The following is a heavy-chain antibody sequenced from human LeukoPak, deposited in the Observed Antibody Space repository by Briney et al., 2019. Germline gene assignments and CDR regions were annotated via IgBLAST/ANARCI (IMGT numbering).Heavy chain of an antibody. Sequence: GGSLRLSCAASGFTFSSYGMHRVRQAPGKGLEWVAVIWYDGSNKYYADSVKGRFTISRDNSKNTLYLQMNSLRAEDTAVYYCARELAAGPGLFDYWGQGTLVTVSS. CDR2: IWYDGSNK. CDR3: ARELAAGPGLFDY. V-gene: IGHV3-33*01. CDR1: GFTFSSYG. D-gene: IGHD6-13*01. J-gene: IGHJ4*02.